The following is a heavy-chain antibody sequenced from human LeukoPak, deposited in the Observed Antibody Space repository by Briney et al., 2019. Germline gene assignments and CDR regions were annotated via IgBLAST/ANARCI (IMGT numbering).Heavy chain of an antibody. CDR3: ARQRLDNYFDY. J-gene: IGHJ4*02. V-gene: IGHV3-74*01. D-gene: IGHD2-2*03. CDR1: GFTFSRYW. Sequence: GGSLRLSCAASGFTFSRYWMHWLRQAPGKGLVWVSRISTDGSSTSYADSVKGRFPISRDNGKNTLYLQMNSLRAEDTAVYYCARQRLDNYFDYWGQGTLVTVSS. CDR2: ISTDGSST.